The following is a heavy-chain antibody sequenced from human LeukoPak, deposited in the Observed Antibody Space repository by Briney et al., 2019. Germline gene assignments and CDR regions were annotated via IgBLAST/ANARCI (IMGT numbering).Heavy chain of an antibody. V-gene: IGHV4-34*01. Sequence: PSETLSLTCTVPGGPISGYYWSWIRQPPGKGLEWIGEINHSGSTNYNPSLKSRVTISVDTSKNQFSLKLRSVTAADTAVYYCARVSGYDWESFYDYWGQGTLVTVSS. CDR1: GGPISGYY. J-gene: IGHJ4*02. CDR2: INHSGST. CDR3: ARVSGYDWESFYDY. D-gene: IGHD5-12*01.